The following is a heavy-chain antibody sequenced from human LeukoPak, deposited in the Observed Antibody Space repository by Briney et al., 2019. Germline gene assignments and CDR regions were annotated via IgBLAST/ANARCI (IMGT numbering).Heavy chain of an antibody. D-gene: IGHD3-9*01. V-gene: IGHV3-66*01. Sequence: GGSLRLSCAASGFTVSSNYMSWVRQAPGKGLEWVSVIYSGGSTYYADSVKGRFTISRDNSKNTLYLQMNSLRAEDTAVYYCARESRPYYDILSLVYYYYGMDVWGQGTTVTVSS. J-gene: IGHJ6*02. CDR1: GFTVSSNY. CDR2: IYSGGST. CDR3: ARESRPYYDILSLVYYYYGMDV.